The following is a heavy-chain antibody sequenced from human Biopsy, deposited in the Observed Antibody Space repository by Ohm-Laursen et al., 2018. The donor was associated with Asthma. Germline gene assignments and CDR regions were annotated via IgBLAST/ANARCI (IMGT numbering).Heavy chain of an antibody. CDR2: ITGSGGTT. CDR3: AKDFRGIAVAGDRGFDY. CDR1: GFTFSSSA. D-gene: IGHD6-19*01. V-gene: IGHV3-23*01. J-gene: IGHJ4*02. Sequence: LSLTCAYSGFTFSSSAMSWVRQAPGHGLERLSAITGSGGTTYYADSVRGRFTISRYNSKSTLFLQMDSLSAEDTAVYYCAKDFRGIAVAGDRGFDYWGQGTLVTVSS.